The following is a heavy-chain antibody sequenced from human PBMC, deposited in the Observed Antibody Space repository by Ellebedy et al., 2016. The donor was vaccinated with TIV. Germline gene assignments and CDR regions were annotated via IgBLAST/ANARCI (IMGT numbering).Heavy chain of an antibody. D-gene: IGHD3-22*01. CDR3: AKDPRGYYYGGNWFDP. CDR1: GGTFSSYA. CDR2: IIPIFGTA. Sequence: SVKVSCXASGGTFSSYAISWVRQAPGQGLEWMGGIIPIFGTANYAQKFQGRVTITADESTSTAYMELSSLRSEDTAVYYCAKDPRGYYYGGNWFDPWGQGTLVTVSS. J-gene: IGHJ5*02. V-gene: IGHV1-69*13.